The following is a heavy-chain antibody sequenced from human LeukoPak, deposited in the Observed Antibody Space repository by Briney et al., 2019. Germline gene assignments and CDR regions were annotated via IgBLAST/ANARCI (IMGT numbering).Heavy chain of an antibody. CDR2: IYYSGST. CDR3: ATYSGYDGYFDY. D-gene: IGHD5-12*01. J-gene: IGHJ4*02. Sequence: PSETLSLTCTVSGGSISSYYWGWIRQPPGKGLEWIGYIYYSGSTNYNPSPKSRVTISVDTSKNQFSLKLSSVTAADTAVYYCATYSGYDGYFDYWGQGTLVTVSS. CDR1: GGSISSYY. V-gene: IGHV4-59*01.